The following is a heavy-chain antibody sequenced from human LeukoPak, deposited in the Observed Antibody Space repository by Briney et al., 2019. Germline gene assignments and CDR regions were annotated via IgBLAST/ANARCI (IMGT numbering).Heavy chain of an antibody. V-gene: IGHV3-30*02. CDR3: AKPHFDD. Sequence: GGSLRLSCEASGFTLSSYWMHWVRQAPGKGLEWVAFIRYDGSNKYYADSVKGRFTISRDNSKNTLYLQMNSLRAEDTAVYYCAKPHFDDWGQGTLVTVSS. CDR1: GFTLSSYW. CDR2: IRYDGSNK. J-gene: IGHJ4*02.